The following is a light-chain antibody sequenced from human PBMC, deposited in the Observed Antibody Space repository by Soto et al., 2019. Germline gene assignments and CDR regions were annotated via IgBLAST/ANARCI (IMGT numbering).Light chain of an antibody. Sequence: DIQMTQSPSTLSASVGDRVTITCRASQSISGWLARYQQRPGKAPKVLIYDASKLQSGVPSRFSGSGAGTEFTLTISSLQPDDFATYYRQRYESFSMYTFGQGTKLEMK. J-gene: IGKJ2*01. CDR3: QRYESFSMYT. CDR2: DAS. CDR1: QSISGW. V-gene: IGKV1-5*01.